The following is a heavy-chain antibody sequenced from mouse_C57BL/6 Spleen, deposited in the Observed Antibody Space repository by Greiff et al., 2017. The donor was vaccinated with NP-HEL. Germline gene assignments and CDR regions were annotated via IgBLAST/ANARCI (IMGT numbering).Heavy chain of an antibody. D-gene: IGHD1-1*01. CDR2: IYPGDGDT. CDR3: ARAGTTVVATGDY. CDR1: GYAFSSSW. V-gene: IGHV1-82*01. J-gene: IGHJ4*01. Sequence: QVQLQQSGPELVKPGASVKISCKASGYAFSSSWMNWVKQRPGKGLEWIGRIYPGDGDTNYNGKFKGKATLTADKSSSTAYMQLSSLTSEDSAVYFCARAGTTVVATGDYWGQGTSVTVSS.